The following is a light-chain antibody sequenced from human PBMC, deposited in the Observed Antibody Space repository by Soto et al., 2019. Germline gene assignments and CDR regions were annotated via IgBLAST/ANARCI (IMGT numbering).Light chain of an antibody. Sequence: DIQMTQSPSSLSASVGDRVTITCRASQSISSYLNWYQHKPGKAPKLLIYAASSLQSGVPSRFSGSGSGTDFTLTISSLQPEDFATYYCQQSYSTPGGITFGPGTKVDIK. CDR3: QQSYSTPGGIT. V-gene: IGKV1-39*01. J-gene: IGKJ3*01. CDR1: QSISSY. CDR2: AAS.